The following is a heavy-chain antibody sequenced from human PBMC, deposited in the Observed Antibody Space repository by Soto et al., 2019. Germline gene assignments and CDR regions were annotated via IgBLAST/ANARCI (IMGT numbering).Heavy chain of an antibody. D-gene: IGHD3-9*01. CDR2: ISYDGRNK. V-gene: IGHV3-30*03. Sequence: PEGSLRLSCAASGFTFSNYAMHWVRQAPGKGLERVTIISYDGRNKYYADSVKGRFTISRDNSKNTLYLQMNSLRAEDTATYYCARDSASYYDVLTGYLDFWGQVTRVTFSS. CDR1: GFTFSNYA. J-gene: IGHJ4*02. CDR3: ARDSASYYDVLTGYLDF.